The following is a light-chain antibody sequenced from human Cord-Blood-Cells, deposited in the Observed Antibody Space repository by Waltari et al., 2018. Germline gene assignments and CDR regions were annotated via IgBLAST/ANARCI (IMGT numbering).Light chain of an antibody. V-gene: IGLV2-23*01. CDR2: KGS. CDR3: CSYAGSSTL. CDR1: SSAVGSYNL. Sequence: QSALTQPASVSGSPGQSLTISCTGTSSAVGSYNLLSGYQQHPGKAPKLMIYKGSNRPSGVSNRFSGSKSGNTASLTISGLQAEDEADYYCCSYAGSSTLFGGGTKLTVL. J-gene: IGLJ3*02.